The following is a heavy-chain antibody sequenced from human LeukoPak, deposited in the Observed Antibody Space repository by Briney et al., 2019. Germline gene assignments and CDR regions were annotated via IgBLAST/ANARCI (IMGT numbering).Heavy chain of an antibody. V-gene: IGHV1-3*01. CDR1: GSTFTMYT. CDR2: INAATGNT. Sequence: GASVKLSCKASGSTFTMYTIHWVRQAPGQRLEWMGCINAATGNTKYSQRFHDRVTITRDTSASTAYMELNSLRSEDTAVYYCARDVYFDYWGQGTLVTVSS. CDR3: ARDVYFDY. J-gene: IGHJ4*02.